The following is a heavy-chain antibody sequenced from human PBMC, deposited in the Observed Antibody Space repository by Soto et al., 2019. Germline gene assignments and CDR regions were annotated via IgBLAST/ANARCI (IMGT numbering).Heavy chain of an antibody. CDR3: ARSRVAKKWLVRSLWYFDL. Sequence: GASVKVSCKASGYTFTSYDINWVRQATGQGLEWMGWMNPNSGNTGYAQKFQGRVTMTRNTSISTAYMELSSLRSEDTAVYYCARSRVAKKWLVRSLWYFDLWGRGTLVTVSS. J-gene: IGHJ2*01. CDR2: MNPNSGNT. D-gene: IGHD6-19*01. V-gene: IGHV1-8*01. CDR1: GYTFTSYD.